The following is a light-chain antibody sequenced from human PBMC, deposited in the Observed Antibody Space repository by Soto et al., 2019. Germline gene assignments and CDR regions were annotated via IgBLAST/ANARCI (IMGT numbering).Light chain of an antibody. CDR1: QSIKNW. Sequence: DIQMTQSPSTLSASVGDRVTITCRASQSIKNWLAWYQQKPGEAPKLLIYKASTLESVVPSRFSGSGSGTEFTLTIICLQPDDVATYYSQQYNSYSQFTFGPGTKVDIK. CDR3: QQYNSYSQFT. CDR2: KAS. J-gene: IGKJ3*01. V-gene: IGKV1-5*03.